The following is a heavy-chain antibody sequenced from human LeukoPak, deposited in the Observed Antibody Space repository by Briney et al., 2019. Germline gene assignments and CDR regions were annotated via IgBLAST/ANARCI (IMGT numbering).Heavy chain of an antibody. Sequence: PGGSLRLSCEAAEFSFATYSMNWVRQAPGKGLEWVSSISSSSSYIYYADSVKGRFTISRDNAKNSLYLQMNSLRAEDTAVYYCARSTDEGSYYDYFDYWGQGTLVTVSS. CDR1: EFSFATYS. V-gene: IGHV3-21*01. CDR2: ISSSSSYI. CDR3: ARSTDEGSYYDYFDY. J-gene: IGHJ4*02. D-gene: IGHD1-26*01.